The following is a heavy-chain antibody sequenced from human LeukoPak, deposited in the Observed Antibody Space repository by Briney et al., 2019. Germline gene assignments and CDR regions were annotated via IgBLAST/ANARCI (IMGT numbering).Heavy chain of an antibody. V-gene: IGHV3-23*01. CDR1: GFSFSSYA. J-gene: IGHJ4*02. CDR3: AKGRGGFGELLDDY. D-gene: IGHD3-10*01. CDR2: ITGSGSST. Sequence: GGSLRLSCAASGFSFSSYAMTWVRQAPEKGLEWVSTITGSGSSTSYADSVKGRFPISRDNSRDTVFLQMNSLRAEDTAVYYCAKGRGGFGELLDDYWGQGTLVTVSS.